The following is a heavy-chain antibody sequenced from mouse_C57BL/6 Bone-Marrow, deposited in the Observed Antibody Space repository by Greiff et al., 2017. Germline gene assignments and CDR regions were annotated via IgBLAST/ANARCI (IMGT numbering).Heavy chain of an antibody. CDR1: GYTFTGYW. J-gene: IGHJ3*01. CDR3: ARGDGYPWFAY. CDR2: ILPGSGSA. D-gene: IGHD2-3*01. Sequence: QVQLQQSGAELMKPGASVTLSCKATGYTFTGYWIEWVKQRPGHGLEWIGEILPGSGSANYNAKFKGKSTFTADTSSHIAYMQLSSLTTEDSAIYYCARGDGYPWFAYWGQGNLVTGSA. V-gene: IGHV1-9*01.